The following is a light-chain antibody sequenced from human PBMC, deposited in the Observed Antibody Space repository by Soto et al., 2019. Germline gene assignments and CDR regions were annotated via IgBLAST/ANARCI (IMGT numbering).Light chain of an antibody. CDR3: SSYISSSTLV. CDR1: SSDVGGYNY. V-gene: IGLV2-14*01. CDR2: DVS. Sequence: QSVLTQPASVSGSPGQSITISCTGTSSDVGGYNYVSWYQQHPGKAPKLMIYDVSNRPSGVSNRFSGSKSGNTASLTISGLQAEDEADYYCSSYISSSTLVFGTGTKFTVL. J-gene: IGLJ1*01.